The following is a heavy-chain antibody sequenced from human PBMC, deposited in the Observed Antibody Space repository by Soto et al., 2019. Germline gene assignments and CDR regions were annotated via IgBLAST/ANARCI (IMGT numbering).Heavy chain of an antibody. CDR3: AHRIAAPGRTLDY. D-gene: IGHD6-13*01. CDR2: IYWNDEA. J-gene: IGHJ4*02. CDR1: GFSLSTDAVG. Sequence: QITLEESGPTLVRPTQTLTLTCTVSGFSLSTDAVGVAWIRQPRGKALEWLALIYWNDEARYKSSLNNRLTITKDTSKNQVVLTMTDMAPLDTATYFCAHRIAAPGRTLDYWGQGILVTVSS. V-gene: IGHV2-5*01.